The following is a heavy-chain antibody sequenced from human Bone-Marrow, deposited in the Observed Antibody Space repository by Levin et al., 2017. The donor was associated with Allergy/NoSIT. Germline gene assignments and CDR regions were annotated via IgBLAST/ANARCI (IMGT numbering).Heavy chain of an antibody. D-gene: IGHD3-10*01. CDR2: IKQDGSEK. V-gene: IGHV3-7*04. J-gene: IGHJ6*02. CDR3: AREITMVRGVQGYYYYGMDV. Sequence: GGSLRLSCAASGFTFSSYWMSWVRQAPGKGLEWVANIKQDGSEKYYVDSVKGRFTISRDNAKNSLYLQMNSLRAEDTAVYYCAREITMVRGVQGYYYYGMDVWGQGTTVTVSS. CDR1: GFTFSSYW.